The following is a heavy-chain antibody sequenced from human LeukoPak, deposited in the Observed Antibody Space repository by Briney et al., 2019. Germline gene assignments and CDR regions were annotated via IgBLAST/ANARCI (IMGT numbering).Heavy chain of an antibody. D-gene: IGHD1-26*01. CDR3: ARDSIVGATNYFDY. CDR2: ISAYNGNT. CDR1: GYTFTSYG. Sequence: ASVKVSCMASGYTFTSYGISWVRQAPGQGLEWMGWISAYNGNTNYAQKLQGRVTMTTDTSTSTAYMELRSLRSGDTAVYYCARDSIVGATNYFDYWGQGTLVTVSS. V-gene: IGHV1-18*01. J-gene: IGHJ4*02.